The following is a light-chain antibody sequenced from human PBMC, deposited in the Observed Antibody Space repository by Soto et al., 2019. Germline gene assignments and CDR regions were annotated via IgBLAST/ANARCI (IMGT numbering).Light chain of an antibody. J-gene: IGLJ1*01. CDR3: CSRGGSSPTYV. Sequence: QAVLTPPAPLSWSPGQAITISRTGTNKEFGSYNVVSWYQQHPGKAPKLMIYEVSKRPSGVSDHFSGSKSGNTASLTISGLQAEDEADYHCCSRGGSSPTYVFGTGTKVTVL. CDR2: EVS. V-gene: IGLV2-23*02. CDR1: NKEFGSYNV.